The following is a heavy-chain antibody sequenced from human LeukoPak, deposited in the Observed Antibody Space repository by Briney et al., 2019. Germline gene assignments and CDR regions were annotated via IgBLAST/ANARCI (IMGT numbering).Heavy chain of an antibody. CDR2: INHSGST. CDR3: ARAAFDSSSPTAFDY. J-gene: IGHJ4*02. CDR1: GGSFSGYY. V-gene: IGHV4-34*09. Sequence: SETLSLTCAVYGGSFSGYYWSWIRQPPGKGLEWIGEINHSGSTNYNPSLKSRVTISVDTSKNQFSLKLSSVTAADTAVYYCARAAFDSSSPTAFDYWGQGTLVTVSS. D-gene: IGHD6-13*01.